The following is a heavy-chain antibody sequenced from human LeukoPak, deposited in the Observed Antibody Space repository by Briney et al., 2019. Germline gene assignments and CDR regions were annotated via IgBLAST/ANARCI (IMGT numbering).Heavy chain of an antibody. CDR3: VSHGWFESGGFRFDF. CDR2: ISSSGTTI. J-gene: IGHJ4*02. D-gene: IGHD2-15*01. Sequence: AESLTLSCAAAALTFSDYYMSWISQAQGTVRDWLSYISSSGTTIFYADSVKGRFTTSRDNAKNSMYLQMDRLIAEDTADYDWVSHGWFESGGFRFDFWGQGTLVTVSS. CDR1: ALTFSDYY. V-gene: IGHV3-11*04.